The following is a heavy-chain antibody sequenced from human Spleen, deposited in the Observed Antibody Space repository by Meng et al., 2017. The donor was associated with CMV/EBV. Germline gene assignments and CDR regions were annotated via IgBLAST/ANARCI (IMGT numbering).Heavy chain of an antibody. J-gene: IGHJ4*02. CDR1: GYSFTGYY. CDR2: INPNSGGT. V-gene: IGHV1-2*02. D-gene: IGHD3-22*01. Sequence: ASVKVSCKASGYSFTGYYIHWLRQAPGQGLEWMGWINPNSGGTNYAQKFQGRVTMTRDTSISTAYVELSWLRFDDTAVYYCARDCRYYDSSGYCLGYWGQGTLVTVSS. CDR3: ARDCRYYDSSGYCLGY.